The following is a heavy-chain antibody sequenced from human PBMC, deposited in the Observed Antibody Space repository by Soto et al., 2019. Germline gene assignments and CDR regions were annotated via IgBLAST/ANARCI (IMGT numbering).Heavy chain of an antibody. CDR2: IYHSGST. J-gene: IGHJ4*02. V-gene: IGHV4-4*02. CDR3: ASRPQDGYSSSWYNPY. D-gene: IGHD6-13*01. CDR1: GDSISSSNW. Sequence: QVQLQESGPGLVKPSGTLSLTCAVSGDSISSSNWWSWVRQPPGKGLEWIGEIYHSGSTNYNPSLKSRVTISVDKSKNQFSLKLSSVTAADTAVYYCASRPQDGYSSSWYNPYWGQGTLVTVSS.